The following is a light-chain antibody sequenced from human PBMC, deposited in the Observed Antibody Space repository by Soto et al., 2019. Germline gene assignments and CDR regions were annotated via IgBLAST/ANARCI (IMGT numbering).Light chain of an antibody. CDR2: EVN. V-gene: IGLV2-14*01. CDR1: SSDVGAYNF. Sequence: QSVLTQPASVSGSPGQSITISCTGTSSDVGAYNFVSWYQQHPGKAPKLIIYEVNNRPSGVSNRFSGSKSGNTASLTISGLQPEDEADYYCSSYTSSSTLVVFGGGTKVTVL. CDR3: SSYTSSSTLVV. J-gene: IGLJ2*01.